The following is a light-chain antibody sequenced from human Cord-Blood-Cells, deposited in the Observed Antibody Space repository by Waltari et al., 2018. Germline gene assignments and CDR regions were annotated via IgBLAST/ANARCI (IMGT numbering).Light chain of an antibody. CDR3: QQYNNWPLT. J-gene: IGKJ4*01. CDR2: GAS. CDR1: QLVSSN. V-gene: IGKV3-15*01. Sequence: ELVMTQSPATLSVSTGERATLSCWASQLVSSNLAWYQQKPGQAPRLLIYGASTRATVIPARFSGSGSVTEFTLTISSLQSEDFAGYYCQQYNNWPLTFGGGTKVEIK.